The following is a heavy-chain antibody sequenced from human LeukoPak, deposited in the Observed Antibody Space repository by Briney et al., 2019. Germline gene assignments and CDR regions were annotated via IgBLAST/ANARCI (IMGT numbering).Heavy chain of an antibody. D-gene: IGHD3-22*01. CDR1: GASISSYC. CDR3: ARHRYYYDNSGYYYQP. CDR2: IYYSGST. J-gene: IGHJ5*02. Sequence: SETLSLTCTVSGASISSYCWSWLRQPPGKRLEWIRYIYYSGSTNYNPSLKSRVTISVDTSKNQFSLRLSSVTAADTAVYYCARHRYYYDNSGYYYQPWGQGTLVTVSS. V-gene: IGHV4-59*01.